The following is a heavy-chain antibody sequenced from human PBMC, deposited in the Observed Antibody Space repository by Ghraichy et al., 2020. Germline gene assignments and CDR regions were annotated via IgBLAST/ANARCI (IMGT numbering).Heavy chain of an antibody. D-gene: IGHD2-15*01. CDR1: GVSMSYYF. CDR2: ISYTGNT. CDR3: VPFDSGGFDH. Sequence: SETLSLTCTVSGVSMSYYFWSWIRQPPGQGLEYIGYISYTGNTNYNPSLKSRLTISVDTSKKQFSLTLTSVTAADTALYYCVPFDSGGFDHWGQGTLVAVSS. V-gene: IGHV4-59*01. J-gene: IGHJ4*02.